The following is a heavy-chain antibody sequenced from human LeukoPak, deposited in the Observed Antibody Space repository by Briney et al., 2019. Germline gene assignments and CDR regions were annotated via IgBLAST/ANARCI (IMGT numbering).Heavy chain of an antibody. CDR3: AKPGYYDSSGYPPRSRGIFDY. CDR2: ISSSGSTI. V-gene: IGHV3-11*01. D-gene: IGHD3-22*01. CDR1: GFTFSDYY. Sequence: PGGSLRLSCAASGFTFSDYYMSWIRQAPGKGLEWVSYISSSGSTIYYADSVKGRFTISRDNSKNTLYLQMNSLRAEDTAVYYCAKPGYYDSSGYPPRSRGIFDYWGQGTLVTVSS. J-gene: IGHJ4*02.